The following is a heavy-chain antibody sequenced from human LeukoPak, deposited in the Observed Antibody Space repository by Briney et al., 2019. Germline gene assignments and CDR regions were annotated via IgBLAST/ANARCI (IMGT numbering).Heavy chain of an antibody. CDR2: IKQDGSEK. CDR1: GFTFSSYW. CDR3: ATPLDYYDTSGYHQGGD. D-gene: IGHD3-22*01. Sequence: GGSLRLSCAASGFTFSSYWMSWVRQAPGKGLEWVANIKQDGSEKYYVDSVKGRFTISRDNAKNSLYLQMNSPRAEDTAVYYCATPLDYYDTSGYHQGGDWGQGTLVTVSS. V-gene: IGHV3-7*03. J-gene: IGHJ4*02.